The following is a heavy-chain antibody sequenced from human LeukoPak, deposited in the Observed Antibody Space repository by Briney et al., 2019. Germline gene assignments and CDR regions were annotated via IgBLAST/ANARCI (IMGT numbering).Heavy chain of an antibody. V-gene: IGHV1-2*02. CDR1: GYTFTAYY. Sequence: ASVKVPCKASGYTFTAYYMHWVRQAPGQGLEWMGWINPNSGGTKYAQKFQGRVTMTRDTSIRTAYMELSSLRSDDTAVYYCGRPQVTMEAFEIWGQGTMVTVSS. CDR2: INPNSGGT. J-gene: IGHJ3*02. D-gene: IGHD4/OR15-4a*01. CDR3: GRPQVTMEAFEI.